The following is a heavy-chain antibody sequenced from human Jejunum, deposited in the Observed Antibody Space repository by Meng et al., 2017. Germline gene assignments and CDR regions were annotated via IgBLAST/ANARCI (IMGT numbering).Heavy chain of an antibody. V-gene: IGHV4-4*02. Sequence: QVRVRGVGPGLAKPSETLSLTCAVSIASFSRISWWSWVRQPPGKGLEWIAEISVNGNINYNPSLKSRVTISVDKSDNQVSLRLTSVTAADTAVYYCVRNFDYWGQGVLVTVSS. CDR1: IASFSRISW. J-gene: IGHJ4*02. CDR3: VRNFDY. CDR2: ISVNGNI.